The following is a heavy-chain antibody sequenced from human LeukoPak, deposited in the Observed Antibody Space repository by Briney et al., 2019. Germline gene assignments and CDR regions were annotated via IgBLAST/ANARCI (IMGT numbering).Heavy chain of an antibody. CDR1: GFTFSRYW. Sequence: PGGSLRLSCAASGFTFSRYWIHWVRQAPGKGLVWVSRINGHGSSTSYADSVKGRFTISRDNAKNTLYLQMKSLRVEDTAVYYCVRDLGYYYDSSSYYYVPGDFDYWGQGTLVTVSS. CDR2: INGHGSST. J-gene: IGHJ4*02. V-gene: IGHV3-74*01. D-gene: IGHD3-22*01. CDR3: VRDLGYYYDSSSYYYVPGDFDY.